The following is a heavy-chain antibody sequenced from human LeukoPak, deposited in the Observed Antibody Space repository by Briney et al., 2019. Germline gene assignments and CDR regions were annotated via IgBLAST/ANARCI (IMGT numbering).Heavy chain of an antibody. D-gene: IGHD3-10*01. V-gene: IGHV4-61*01. CDR2: IYYSGST. Sequence: SETLSLTCTVSRGSVSSGSYYWSWIRQPPGKGLEWIGYIYYSGSTNYNPSLKSRVTISVDTSKNQFSLKLSSVTAADTAVYYCASFYYYGSGSYLSWFDPWGQGTLVTVSS. J-gene: IGHJ5*02. CDR3: ASFYYYGSGSYLSWFDP. CDR1: RGSVSSGSYY.